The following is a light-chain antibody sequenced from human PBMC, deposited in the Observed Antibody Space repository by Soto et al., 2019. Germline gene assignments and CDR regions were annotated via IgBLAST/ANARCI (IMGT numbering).Light chain of an antibody. J-gene: IGKJ4*01. CDR2: AAS. Sequence: DIQITQSPSSLSASVGDRVTITCRASQSISSYLNWYQQKPGKAPKLLIYAASSLQSGVPSRFSGSGSGTDFTLTISSLQPEDFATYYCQQSYSTPLTFDGGTKVDIK. CDR1: QSISSY. V-gene: IGKV1-39*01. CDR3: QQSYSTPLT.